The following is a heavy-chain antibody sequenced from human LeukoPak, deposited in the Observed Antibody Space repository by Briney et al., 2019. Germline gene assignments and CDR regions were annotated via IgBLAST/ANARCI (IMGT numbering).Heavy chain of an antibody. V-gene: IGHV3-33*06. J-gene: IGHJ4*02. CDR1: GFTFSSYG. D-gene: IGHD6-13*01. CDR2: IWYDGSDK. Sequence: GGSLRLSCAASGFTFSSYGMHWVRQAPGKGLEWVAVIWYDGSDKYYADSVKGRFTISRDNSKDTLYLQMNGLRAEDTAVYFCAKQSAGSAAWYSLHYDFWGQGTLVTVSS. CDR3: AKQSAGSAAWYSLHYDF.